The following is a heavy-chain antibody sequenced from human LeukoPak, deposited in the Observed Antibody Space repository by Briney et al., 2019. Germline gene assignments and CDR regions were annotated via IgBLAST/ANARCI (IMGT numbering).Heavy chain of an antibody. V-gene: IGHV4-59*01. CDR3: ATGWRYCSSTSCYAGWFDP. J-gene: IGHJ5*02. CDR1: SGSISSYY. D-gene: IGHD2-2*01. CDR2: IYYTGTT. Sequence: PSETLSLTCTVSSGSISSYYWSWIRQPPGKGLEWIGYIYYTGTTNYNPSLKSRVTISVDTSKNQFSLKLSSVTAADTAMYYCATGWRYCSSTSCYAGWFDPWGQGTLVTVSS.